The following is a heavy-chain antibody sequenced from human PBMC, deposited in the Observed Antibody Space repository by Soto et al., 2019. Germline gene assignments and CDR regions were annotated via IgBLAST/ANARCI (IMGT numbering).Heavy chain of an antibody. J-gene: IGHJ4*02. D-gene: IGHD3-16*01. V-gene: IGHV4-34*01. Sequence: SETLSLTCAIYGASFSPYHWSWIRQSPGKGLEWIGEVNLSGNTYYNPSFKTRVTMSVAASKNQFSLKMGSLTAADTAIYYCARSPTFYNYVWGNSTYWGQGALV. CDR2: VNLSGNT. CDR3: ARSPTFYNYVWGNSTY. CDR1: GASFSPYH.